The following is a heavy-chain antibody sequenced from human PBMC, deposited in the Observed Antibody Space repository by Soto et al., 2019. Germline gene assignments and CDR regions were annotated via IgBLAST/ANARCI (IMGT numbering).Heavy chain of an antibody. CDR1: GFTFSDYY. J-gene: IGHJ4*02. CDR2: ISSSSSYT. CDR3: AREGYSGYDTAKSYFDY. V-gene: IGHV3-11*06. D-gene: IGHD5-12*01. Sequence: GGSLRLSCAASGFTFSDYYMSWIRQAPGKWLEWVSYISSSSSYTNYADSVKGRFTISRDNAKNSLYLQMNSLRAEDTAVYYCAREGYSGYDTAKSYFDYWGQGXLVTVYS.